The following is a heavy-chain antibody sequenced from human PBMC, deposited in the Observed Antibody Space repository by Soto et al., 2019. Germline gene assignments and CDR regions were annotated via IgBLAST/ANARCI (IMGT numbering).Heavy chain of an antibody. Sequence: QVQLVQSGAEVKKPGSSVKISCTASGDTFNDRTFTWVRWAPGQGLEWMGRVIPLLDASNYAEKFQDRVTITADKSTNTAYMELSGLKSEDSAIYYCASGKTQMTQDRMGFYYYMDVWGKGTTVTVSS. J-gene: IGHJ6*03. CDR3: ASGKTQMTQDRMGFYYYMDV. CDR2: VIPLLDAS. D-gene: IGHD1-26*01. V-gene: IGHV1-69*08. CDR1: GDTFNDRT.